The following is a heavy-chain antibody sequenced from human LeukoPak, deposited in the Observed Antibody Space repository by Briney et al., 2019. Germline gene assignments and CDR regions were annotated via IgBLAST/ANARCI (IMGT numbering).Heavy chain of an antibody. D-gene: IGHD3-3*01. CDR2: INPNSGDT. V-gene: IGHV1-2*02. J-gene: IGHJ6*03. CDR1: GYTFTDYY. Sequence: ASVKVSCKASGYTFTDYYMHCVRQAPGQGLEWMGWINPNSGDTKYAQKFQGRVTMTRDTSITIAYMDVSRLRSDDTAVYYCARDTARITIFGVAKYMDVWGKGTTVTVSS. CDR3: ARDTARITIFGVAKYMDV.